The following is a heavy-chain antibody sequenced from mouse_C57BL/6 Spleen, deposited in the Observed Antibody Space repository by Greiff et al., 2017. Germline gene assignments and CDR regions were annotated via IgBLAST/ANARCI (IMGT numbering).Heavy chain of an antibody. CDR2: INPNNGGT. CDR1: GYTFTDYN. V-gene: IGHV1-18*01. Sequence: VKLQQSGPELVKPGASVKIPCKASGYTFTDYNMDWVKQSHGKSLEWIGDINPNNGGTIYTQKFKGKATLPEAKSSSTAYMERRRRTSEDTAVYYCARGVIYYGSSTWFAYWGQGTLVTVSA. CDR3: ARGVIYYGSSTWFAY. J-gene: IGHJ3*01. D-gene: IGHD1-1*01.